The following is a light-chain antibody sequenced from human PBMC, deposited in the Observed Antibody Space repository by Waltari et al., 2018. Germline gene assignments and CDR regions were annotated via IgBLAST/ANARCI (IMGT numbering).Light chain of an antibody. CDR2: GAS. CDR3: QQYNRWPPIT. V-gene: IGKV3-15*01. J-gene: IGKJ5*01. CDR1: QSTSDN. Sequence: VMTQSPATLSVSPGERATLSCRASQSTSDNLAWYQQKRGQAPRLLIYGASTRATGIPARFTGSGSGTDFTLTISSLQSEDSAVYYCQQYNRWPPITFGQGTRLEI.